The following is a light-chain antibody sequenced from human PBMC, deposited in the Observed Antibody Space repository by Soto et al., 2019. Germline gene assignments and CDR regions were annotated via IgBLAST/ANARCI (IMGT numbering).Light chain of an antibody. J-gene: IGLJ1*01. CDR2: SNN. CDR1: SSNIGSNT. V-gene: IGLV1-44*01. CDR3: AAWDDSLNGPYV. Sequence: QTVVTQPTSASGTPGQRVTISCSGSSSNIGSNTVNWYQQLPGTAPKLLIYSNNQRPSGVPDRFSGSKSGTSASLAISGLQSEDEADYYCAAWDDSLNGPYVFGTGTKVTVL.